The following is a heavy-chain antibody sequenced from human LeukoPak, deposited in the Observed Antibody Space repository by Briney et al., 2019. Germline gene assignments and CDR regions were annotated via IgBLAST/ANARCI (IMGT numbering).Heavy chain of an antibody. D-gene: IGHD6-19*01. CDR2: ISGSGGST. CDR3: ARGGTPGYSSGRIDY. V-gene: IGHV3-23*01. J-gene: IGHJ4*02. Sequence: PGGSLRLSCAASGFTFSSYAMSWVRQAPGKGLEWVSAISGSGGSTYYADSVKGRFTISRHNSKNTLYLQMNSLRVEDTAVYYCARGGTPGYSSGRIDYWGQGTPVTVSS. CDR1: GFTFSSYA.